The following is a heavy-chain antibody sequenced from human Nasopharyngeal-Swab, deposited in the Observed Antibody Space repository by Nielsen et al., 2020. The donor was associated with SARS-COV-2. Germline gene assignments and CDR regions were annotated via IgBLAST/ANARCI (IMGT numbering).Heavy chain of an antibody. D-gene: IGHD6-19*01. CDR2: ISYDGSNK. Sequence: SLRLSCAASGFTFSSYAMHWVRQAPGKGLEWVAVISYDGSNKYYADSVKGRFTISRDNSKNTLYLQMNSLRAEDTAVYYCARDGAVAGTSYFGYWGQGTLVTVSS. CDR1: GFTFSSYA. CDR3: ARDGAVAGTSYFGY. J-gene: IGHJ4*02. V-gene: IGHV3-30-3*01.